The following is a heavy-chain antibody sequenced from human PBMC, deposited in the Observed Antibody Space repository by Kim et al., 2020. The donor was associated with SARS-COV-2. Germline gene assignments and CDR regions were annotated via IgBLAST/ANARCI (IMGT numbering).Heavy chain of an antibody. V-gene: IGHV1-46*01. J-gene: IGHJ4*02. CDR2: INPSGGST. CDR1: GYTFTSYY. D-gene: IGHD3-9*01. Sequence: ASVKVSCKASGYTFTSYYMHWVRQAPGQGLEWMGIINPSGGSTSYAQKFQGRVTMTRDTSTSTVYMELSSLRSEDTAVYYCARVARYDILTGLPEGIDYWGQGTLVTVSS. CDR3: ARVARYDILTGLPEGIDY.